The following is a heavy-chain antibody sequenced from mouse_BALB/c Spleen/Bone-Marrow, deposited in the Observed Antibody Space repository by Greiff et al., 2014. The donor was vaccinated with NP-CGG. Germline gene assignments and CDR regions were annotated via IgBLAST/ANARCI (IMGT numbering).Heavy chain of an antibody. D-gene: IGHD2-2*01. CDR1: GYSITSGYS. J-gene: IGHJ3*01. CDR2: IHYSGST. CDR3: ARGENYGYDGFAY. V-gene: IGHV3-1*02. Sequence: EVQLQQSGPDLVKPSQSLSLTCTVTGYSITSGYSWHWIRQFPGNKLEWMGYIHYSGSTNYNPSLKSRISITRDTSKNQFFPQSISVTTEDTATYYCARGENYGYDGFAYWGQGTLVTVSA.